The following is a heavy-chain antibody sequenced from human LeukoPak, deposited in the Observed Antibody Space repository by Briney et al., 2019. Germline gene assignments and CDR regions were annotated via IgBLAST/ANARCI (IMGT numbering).Heavy chain of an antibody. CDR2: INPSGST. CDR3: ARGRGL. CDR1: GESVSNYY. Sequence: PSETLSLTCAVYGESVSNYYFNWIRQFPGEGLEWIGEINPSGSTNYNPYPKSRLTISVDTSKNQLSLKLRSVTAAETAVYYCARGRGLWGQGTTVTVSS. V-gene: IGHV4-34*01. J-gene: IGHJ6*02.